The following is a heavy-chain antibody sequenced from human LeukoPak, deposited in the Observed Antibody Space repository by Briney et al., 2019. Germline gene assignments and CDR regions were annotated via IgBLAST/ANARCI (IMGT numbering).Heavy chain of an antibody. Sequence: ASVKVSCKASGYTFTSYDINWVRQATGQGLEWMGWMNPNSGNTGYAQKFQGRITITRSTSMSTAYMELSSLRSKDTAVYYCARSRPPEVEWLGAFDIWGQGTMVTVSS. D-gene: IGHD3-3*01. CDR3: ARSRPPEVEWLGAFDI. J-gene: IGHJ3*02. CDR1: GYTFTSYD. CDR2: MNPNSGNT. V-gene: IGHV1-8*01.